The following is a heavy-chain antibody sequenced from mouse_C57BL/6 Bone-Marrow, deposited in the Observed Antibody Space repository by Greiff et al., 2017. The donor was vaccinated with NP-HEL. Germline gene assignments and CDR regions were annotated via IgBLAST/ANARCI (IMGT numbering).Heavy chain of an antibody. Sequence: EVQGVESGGGLVQPGGSLSLSCAASGFTFTDYYMSWVRQPPGKALEWLGFIRNKANGYTTEYSASVKGRFTISRDNPQSILYLQMNALGAEDSATYYCARAVVATYWYFDVWGTGTTVTVSS. V-gene: IGHV7-3*01. CDR2: IRNKANGYTT. CDR3: ARAVVATYWYFDV. D-gene: IGHD1-1*01. CDR1: GFTFTDYY. J-gene: IGHJ1*03.